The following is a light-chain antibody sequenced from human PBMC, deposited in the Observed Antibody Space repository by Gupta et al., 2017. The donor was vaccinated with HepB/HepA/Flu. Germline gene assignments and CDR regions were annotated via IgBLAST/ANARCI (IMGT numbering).Light chain of an antibody. CDR3: QSADSSDTYYYV. CDR1: ALPKQY. J-gene: IGLJ1*01. CDR2: KDS. Sequence: SYALTQPPSVSVSPGQTARITCSGDALPKQYAYWYQQKPGQAPVLVIYKDSERPSGIPERFSGSSSGTTVTLTISGVQAEDEADYYCQSADSSDTYYYVFGTGTKVTVL. V-gene: IGLV3-25*03.